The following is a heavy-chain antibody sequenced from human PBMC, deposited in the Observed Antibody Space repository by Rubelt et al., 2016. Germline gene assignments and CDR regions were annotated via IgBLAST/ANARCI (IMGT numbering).Heavy chain of an antibody. CDR2: LYYSGST. J-gene: IGHJ4*02. Sequence: QLQLQESGPGLVKPSQTLSLTCAVSGGSIGSGGYSWSWIRQPPGKGLALIGYLYYSGSTYYNPSLKSRVTMSVDTSKNQFSLKLSSVTAADTAVYYCARGAPAYCGGDCYCDYWGQGTLVTVSS. CDR3: ARGAPAYCGGDCYCDY. V-gene: IGHV4-30-4*07. D-gene: IGHD2-21*02. CDR1: GGSIGSGGYS.